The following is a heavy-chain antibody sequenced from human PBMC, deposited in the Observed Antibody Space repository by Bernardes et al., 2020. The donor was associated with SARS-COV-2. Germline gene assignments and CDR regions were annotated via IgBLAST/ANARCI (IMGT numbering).Heavy chain of an antibody. J-gene: IGHJ3*02. Sequence: GGSLRLSCAASGFTFISYAMSWVRQAPGKGLEWVSVIGGRGGRTYYADSVKGRFTISRDNSNNTLYLQINSLRAEDTAVYYCAKGILLKGLAVAGRPDAFDIWGQGTMVTVSS. CDR3: AKGILLKGLAVAGRPDAFDI. CDR1: GFTFISYA. D-gene: IGHD6-13*01. V-gene: IGHV3-23*01. CDR2: IGGRGGRT.